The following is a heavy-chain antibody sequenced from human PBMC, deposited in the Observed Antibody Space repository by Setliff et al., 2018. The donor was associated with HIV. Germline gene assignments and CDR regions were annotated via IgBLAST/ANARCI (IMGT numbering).Heavy chain of an antibody. Sequence: PGGSLRLSCAASGFSFSNYWMNWVRQVPGKGLEWVANINQDGSEKKYVDSMKGRLTISRDNAKNSLYLQMTSSRAEDTALYFCARDPRTDPSYAWFDSWGQGTLVTVSS. CDR3: ARDPRTDPSYAWFDS. J-gene: IGHJ5*01. CDR1: GFSFSNYW. CDR2: INQDGSEK. V-gene: IGHV3-7*03.